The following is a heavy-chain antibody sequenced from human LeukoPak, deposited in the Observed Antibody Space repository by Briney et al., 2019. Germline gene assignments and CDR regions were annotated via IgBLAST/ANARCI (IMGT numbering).Heavy chain of an antibody. CDR3: ARDRRGSYYTFDL. CDR1: GASINGYF. CDR2: VSHTGAT. D-gene: IGHD1-26*01. J-gene: IGHJ3*01. Sequence: SETLSLTCSVSGASINGYFWNWVRQTPENGLEWIGYVSHTGATTSNPTLKSRVSITIDTSKSQISLSMTSVTAADSALYYCARDRRGSYYTFDLWGPGTIVSVS. V-gene: IGHV4-59*01.